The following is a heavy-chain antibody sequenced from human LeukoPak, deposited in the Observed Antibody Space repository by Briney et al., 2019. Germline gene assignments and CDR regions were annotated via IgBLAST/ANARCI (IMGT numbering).Heavy chain of an antibody. V-gene: IGHV4-39*01. D-gene: IGHD2-15*01. J-gene: IGHJ4*02. CDR2: IYNSGSM. CDR3: ARNPFGYCTGGSCSRDFDY. Sequence: SETLSLTCSVPSESSSRSTDYWGWIRQPPGKGLEWIGTIYNSGSMYSNPSLKSRVTIFIDTSKNQISLKLSSVTAADTAVYYCARNPFGYCTGGSCSRDFDYWAQGTLVTVSS. CDR1: SESSSRSTDY.